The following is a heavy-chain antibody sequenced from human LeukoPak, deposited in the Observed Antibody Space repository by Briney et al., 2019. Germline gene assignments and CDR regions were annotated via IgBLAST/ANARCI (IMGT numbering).Heavy chain of an antibody. V-gene: IGHV3-66*02. D-gene: IGHD4/OR15-4a*01. J-gene: IGHJ4*02. Sequence: GGSLRLSCAASGFSFEDYGMSWVRQAPGKGLECVSVFWIDGTTHHADSVKGRFTISRDSSKNTLYLQMNSLRPEDTAVYYCATKYGENWGQGTLVTVSS. CDR2: FWIDGTT. CDR3: ATKYGEN. CDR1: GFSFEDYG.